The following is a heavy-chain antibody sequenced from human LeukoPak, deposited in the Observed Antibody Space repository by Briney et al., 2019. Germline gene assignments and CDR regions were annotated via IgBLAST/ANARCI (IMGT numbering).Heavy chain of an antibody. CDR2: INPSGGST. CDR3: ARECPDVVVITAYYFDY. CDR1: GYTFTTYY. J-gene: IGHJ4*02. D-gene: IGHD3-22*01. Sequence: ASVKVSCKASGYTFTTYYMHWVRQAPGQGLEWMGIINPSGGSTSYAQKFQGRVTMTRDMSTSTVYMELSSLRSEDTAVYYCARECPDVVVITAYYFDYWGQGTLVTVSS. V-gene: IGHV1-46*01.